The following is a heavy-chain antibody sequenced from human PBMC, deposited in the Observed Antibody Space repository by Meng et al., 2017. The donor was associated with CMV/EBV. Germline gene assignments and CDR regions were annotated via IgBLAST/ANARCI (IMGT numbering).Heavy chain of an antibody. J-gene: IGHJ5*02. V-gene: IGHV4-34*01. CDR2: INHSGST. CDR1: GGSFSGYY. Sequence: SETLSLTCAVYGGSFSGYYWSWIRQPPGKGLEWIGEINHSGSTNYNPSLKSRVTISVDTSKNQFSLKLSSVTAAGTAVYYCARALVPHRWGWFDPWGQGTLVTVSS. D-gene: IGHD2-2*01. CDR3: ARALVPHRWGWFDP.